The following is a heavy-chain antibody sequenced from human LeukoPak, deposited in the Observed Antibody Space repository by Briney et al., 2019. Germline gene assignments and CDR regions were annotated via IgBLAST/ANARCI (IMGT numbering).Heavy chain of an antibody. CDR2: ISAYNGNT. CDR1: GYTFTSYG. J-gene: IGHJ4*02. CDR3: ARDEGYCSGGSCSSRD. Sequence: GASVKVSCKASGYTFTSYGISWVRQAPGQGLEWMGWISAYNGNTNYAQKLQGRVTMTTDTSTSTAYMELRSLRSDDTAAYYCARDEGYCSGGSCSSRDWGQGTLVTVSS. D-gene: IGHD2-15*01. V-gene: IGHV1-18*01.